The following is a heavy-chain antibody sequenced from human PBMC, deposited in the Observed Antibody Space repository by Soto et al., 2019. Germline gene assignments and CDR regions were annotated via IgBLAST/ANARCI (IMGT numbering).Heavy chain of an antibody. J-gene: IGHJ4*02. CDR2: MYYSGST. D-gene: IGHD4-17*01. V-gene: IGHV4-39*01. CDR3: ARGPTVTDY. CDR1: GGSISASSYY. Sequence: SETLSLTCTVSGGSISASSYYWGWIRQPPGKGLEWIGSMYYSGSTYYNPSLKSRVTISVDTSKNQFSLKLSSVTAADTAVYYCARGPTVTDYWGQGTLVTVSS.